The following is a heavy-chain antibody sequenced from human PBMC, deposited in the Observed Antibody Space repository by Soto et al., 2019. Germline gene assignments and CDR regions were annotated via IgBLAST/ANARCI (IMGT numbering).Heavy chain of an antibody. CDR3: GRVGAVAGYVYYYYPMDV. CDR2: ISGYSGNT. D-gene: IGHD6-19*01. J-gene: IGHJ6*02. Sequence: ASGKVSCKASGFTFTNYAVSWVRLAPGQGPEWMGWISGYSGNTNYAHKFQGRVTMTTDTSTTTAYMELRSLRFDDTAVYYCGRVGAVAGYVYYYYPMDVWGQGTTVTVSS. CDR1: GFTFTNYA. V-gene: IGHV1-18*01.